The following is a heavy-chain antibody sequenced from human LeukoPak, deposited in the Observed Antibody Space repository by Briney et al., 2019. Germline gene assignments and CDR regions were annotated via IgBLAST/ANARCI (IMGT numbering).Heavy chain of an antibody. Sequence: ASVKVSXKASGYTFTSFGISWVRQAPGQGLEWMGWISGYNGKTNYAQNLQGRVTVTTDTSTSTTYMELRSLRSDDTAVYYFARDRVYDYSNPRGFDYWGQGTLVTVSS. CDR3: ARDRVYDYSNPRGFDY. V-gene: IGHV1-18*01. D-gene: IGHD4-11*01. CDR1: GYTFTSFG. J-gene: IGHJ4*02. CDR2: ISGYNGKT.